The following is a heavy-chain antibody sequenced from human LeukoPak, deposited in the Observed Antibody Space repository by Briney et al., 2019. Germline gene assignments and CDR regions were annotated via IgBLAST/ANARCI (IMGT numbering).Heavy chain of an antibody. CDR1: GGSFNDYY. D-gene: IGHD1-26*01. CDR2: IHHSGST. CDR3: ARTMGAHDY. J-gene: IGHJ4*02. V-gene: IGHV4-34*01. Sequence: ASETLSLTCAVYGGSFNDYYWTWIRQSPGKGLEWIGEIHHSGSTNYNPSLKSRVTISVDTSKNQFSLKLSSVTAADTAVYYCARTMGAHDYWGQGTLVTVSS.